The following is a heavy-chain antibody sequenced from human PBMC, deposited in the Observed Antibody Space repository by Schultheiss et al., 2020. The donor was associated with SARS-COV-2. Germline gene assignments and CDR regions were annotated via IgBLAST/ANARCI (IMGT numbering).Heavy chain of an antibody. CDR3: ARGSTDYGDIHRIDY. Sequence: SETLSLTCAVSGGSISSSNWWSWVRQPPGKGLEWIGYIYYSGSTYYNPSLKSRVIISVDKSKNQFSLKLSSVTAADTAVYYCARGSTDYGDIHRIDYWGQGTLVTVSS. J-gene: IGHJ4*02. CDR1: GGSISSSNW. V-gene: IGHV4-4*02. D-gene: IGHD4-17*01. CDR2: IYYSGST.